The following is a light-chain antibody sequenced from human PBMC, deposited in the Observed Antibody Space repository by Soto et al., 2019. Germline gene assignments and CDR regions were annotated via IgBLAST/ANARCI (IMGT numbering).Light chain of an antibody. J-gene: IGKJ2*01. V-gene: IGKV3-20*01. CDR2: GAS. CDR3: QQYGSSPPAT. CDR1: QSISSSN. Sequence: EIVLTQSPGTLSLSPGERATLSCRASQSISSSNLAWYQQKPGQAPRLLIYGASRRATGIPDRFSGSGSGTDFTLTIGRLEPEDFAVYFCQQYGSSPPATFGQGTNLEIK.